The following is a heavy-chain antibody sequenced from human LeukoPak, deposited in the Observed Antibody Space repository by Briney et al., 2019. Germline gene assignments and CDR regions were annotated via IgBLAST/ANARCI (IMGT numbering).Heavy chain of an antibody. CDR1: GDSISSSSDF. D-gene: IGHD3-3*01. CDR2: IYYGGST. Sequence: SETLSLTCPVSGDSISSSSDFWGWIRQPPGKGLEWIGSIYYGGSTNYNPSLKSRVTISVDTSKNQLSLKVRSVTAADTAVYAWLSRGFWSGLHDFWGQGTLVTVSS. V-gene: IGHV4-39*07. J-gene: IGHJ4*02. CDR3: LSRGFWSGLHDF.